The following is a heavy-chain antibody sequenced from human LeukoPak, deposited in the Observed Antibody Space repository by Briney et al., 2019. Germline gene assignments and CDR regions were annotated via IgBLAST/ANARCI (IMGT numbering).Heavy chain of an antibody. CDR2: FDPEDGET. J-gene: IGHJ4*02. CDR1: GYTLTELS. CDR3: ATAQPTYYYGSGSYQYYFDY. V-gene: IGHV1-24*01. Sequence: ASVKVSCTVSGYTLTELSMHWVRQAPGKGLEWMGGFDPEDGETIYAQKFQGRVTMTEDTSTDTAYMELSSLRSEDTAVYYCATAQPTYYYGSGSYQYYFDYWGQGTLVTVSS. D-gene: IGHD3-10*01.